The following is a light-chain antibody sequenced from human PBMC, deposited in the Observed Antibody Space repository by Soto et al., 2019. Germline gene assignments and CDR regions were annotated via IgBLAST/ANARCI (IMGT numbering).Light chain of an antibody. Sequence: EIVLTQSPGTLSLSPGDRATLSCGASQSVTSNYLAWYQQKPGQAPRLLIFGASTRATGIPDRFSGSGSGTDFTLTISRLEPDDFAVYYCQHYYTSYTTFGQGTKVEIK. V-gene: IGKV3-20*01. CDR2: GAS. CDR1: QSVTSNY. J-gene: IGKJ1*01. CDR3: QHYYTSYTT.